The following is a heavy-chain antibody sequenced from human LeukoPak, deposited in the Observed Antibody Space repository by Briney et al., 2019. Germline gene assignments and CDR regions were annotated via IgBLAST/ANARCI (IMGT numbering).Heavy chain of an antibody. CDR1: GYTFTSYY. D-gene: IGHD3-22*01. Sequence: ASVKVSCKASGYTFTSYYMHWVRQAPGQGLEWMGIINPSGGSTSYAQKFQGRVTMTRDMSTSTVYMELSSLRSEDTAVYYCGRWSYDSSGYYSDGDYWGQGILVTVSS. J-gene: IGHJ4*02. V-gene: IGHV1-46*01. CDR3: GRWSYDSSGYYSDGDY. CDR2: INPSGGST.